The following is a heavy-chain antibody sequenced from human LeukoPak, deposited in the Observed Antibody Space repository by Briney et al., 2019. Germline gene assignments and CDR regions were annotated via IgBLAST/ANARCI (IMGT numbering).Heavy chain of an antibody. V-gene: IGHV3-30*02. CDR1: GFTFSSYG. Sequence: GGSLRLSCAASGFTFSSYGMHWVRQAPGKGLDWVAFIPYDGSDKYYADSVKGRFTISRDNSKNTLYLQMNSLRVDDTAVYYCAKEGSGSYYSYYYYYMDVWGKGTTVTISS. J-gene: IGHJ6*03. CDR2: IPYDGSDK. CDR3: AKEGSGSYYSYYYYYMDV. D-gene: IGHD1-26*01.